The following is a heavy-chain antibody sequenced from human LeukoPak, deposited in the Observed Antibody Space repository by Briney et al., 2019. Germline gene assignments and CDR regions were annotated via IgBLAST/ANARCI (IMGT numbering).Heavy chain of an antibody. D-gene: IGHD3-9*01. CDR3: ARVEDYDILTGFDY. J-gene: IGHJ4*02. CDR2: IKQDGREK. V-gene: IGHV3-7*01. CDR1: GFTFSTYW. Sequence: LPGGSLRLSRAASGFTFSTYWMSWVRQAPGKGLEWVANIKQDGREKYYVDSVKGRFTISRDNAKNSLYLQMNSLRAEDTAVYYCARVEDYDILTGFDYWGQGTLVTVSS.